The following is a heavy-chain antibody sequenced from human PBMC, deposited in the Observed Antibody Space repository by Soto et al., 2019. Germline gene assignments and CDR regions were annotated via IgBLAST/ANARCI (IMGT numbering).Heavy chain of an antibody. J-gene: IGHJ5*02. CDR2: ISGSGATI. CDR3: ASLFGPKMYVNWFDP. D-gene: IGHD2-21*01. CDR1: RFTFTNDA. V-gene: IGHV3-23*01. Sequence: EVQLLESGGGLVQPGGSLRLSCAASRFTFTNDAMSWVRQAPGKGLEWVSAISGSGATIYYADSVKGRFTISRDNSKNTLYLQMNSLRAVDTAVYYCASLFGPKMYVNWFDPWGQGTLVTVSS.